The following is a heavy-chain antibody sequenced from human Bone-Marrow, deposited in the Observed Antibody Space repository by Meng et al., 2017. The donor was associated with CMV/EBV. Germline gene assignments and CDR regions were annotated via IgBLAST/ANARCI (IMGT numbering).Heavy chain of an antibody. CDR3: ARDNSGSDDAFDI. J-gene: IGHJ3*02. V-gene: IGHV3-74*01. Sequence: GESLKISCAASGFTFSSYWMHWVRQAPGKGQVWVSRINSDGSSTSYADSVKGRFTISRDNAKNTLYLQMNSLRAEDTAVYYCARDNSGSDDAFDIWGQGTMVTVSS. D-gene: IGHD1-26*01. CDR1: GFTFSSYW. CDR2: INSDGSST.